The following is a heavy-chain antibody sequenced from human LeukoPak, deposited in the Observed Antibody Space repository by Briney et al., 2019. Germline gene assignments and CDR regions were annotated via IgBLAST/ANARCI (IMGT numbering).Heavy chain of an antibody. J-gene: IGHJ4*02. CDR3: ARERFHYDFWGGYYTDY. Sequence: ASVKVSCKASGYTFTSYGISWVRQAPGQGLEWMGWISAYNGNTNYAQKLQGRVTMTTDTSTSTAYMELRSLRSDDTAVYYCARERFHYDFWGGYYTDYWGQGTLVTVSS. D-gene: IGHD3-3*01. CDR2: ISAYNGNT. CDR1: GYTFTSYG. V-gene: IGHV1-18*01.